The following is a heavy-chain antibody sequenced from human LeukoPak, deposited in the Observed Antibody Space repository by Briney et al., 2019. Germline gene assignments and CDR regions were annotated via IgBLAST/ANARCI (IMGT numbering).Heavy chain of an antibody. Sequence: GGSLRLSCAASGFTVSFNYMSWVRQAPGKGLEWISVIYSGGSTYYADSVKGRFTISRDDSKNTLYLQMNSLRAEDTAVYYCARDSLGFGELSNYYYYGMDVWGQGTTVTVSS. CDR2: IYSGGST. CDR3: ARDSLGFGELSNYYYYGMDV. CDR1: GFTVSFNY. V-gene: IGHV3-53*01. J-gene: IGHJ6*02. D-gene: IGHD3-10*01.